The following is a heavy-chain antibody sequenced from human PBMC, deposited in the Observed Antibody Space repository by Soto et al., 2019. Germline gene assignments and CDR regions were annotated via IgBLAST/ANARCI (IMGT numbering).Heavy chain of an antibody. V-gene: IGHV4-61*08. CDR3: ARGQAFWTGYYRMPYYFDY. CDR1: GGSVSSGGYY. D-gene: IGHD3-3*01. CDR2: LYYSGST. J-gene: IGHJ4*02. Sequence: SETLSLPGTVSGGSVSSGGYYWSSIWQPPGKGLEYPGYLYYSGSTNYNPSLKSRVTISVDTPKNQFSLKLTSVTAADTAIYYCARGQAFWTGYYRMPYYFDYWGQGTLVTVS.